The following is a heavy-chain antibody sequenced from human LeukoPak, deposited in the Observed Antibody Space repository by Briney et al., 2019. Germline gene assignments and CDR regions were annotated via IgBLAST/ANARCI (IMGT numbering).Heavy chain of an antibody. V-gene: IGHV1-2*02. CDR2: INPNSGCT. CDR3: ARGQFSHDSTGYSD. CDR1: GYTFTGYY. Sequence: GASVKVSCKASGYTFTGYYMHWVRQAPGQGLEWMGWINPNSGCTNYAQKFQGRVTMTRDTSISTAYMELSSVRSEDTAVYYCARGQFSHDSTGYSDWGQGTLVTVSS. J-gene: IGHJ4*02. D-gene: IGHD3-22*01.